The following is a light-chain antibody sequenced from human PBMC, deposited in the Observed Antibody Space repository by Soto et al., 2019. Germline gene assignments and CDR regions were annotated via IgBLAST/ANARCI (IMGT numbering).Light chain of an antibody. Sequence: SYELTQPPSVSVYQGQTASITCSGDKVGDKYACWYQKKPGQSPVLVIYQDTKRPSGIPERFFGSNSGNTATLTISGTQAMDEADYYCQAWDSSTVVFGGGPKLTVL. V-gene: IGLV3-1*01. CDR2: QDT. CDR1: KVGDKY. CDR3: QAWDSSTVV. J-gene: IGLJ2*01.